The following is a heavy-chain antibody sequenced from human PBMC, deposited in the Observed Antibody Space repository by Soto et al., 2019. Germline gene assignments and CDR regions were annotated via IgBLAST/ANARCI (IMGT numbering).Heavy chain of an antibody. D-gene: IGHD6-19*01. J-gene: IGHJ4*02. CDR2: ILYSGSI. CDR3: ARLGSSGWYQGSYFDY. V-gene: IGHV4-39*01. Sequence: QLQLQESGPGLVKPSETLSLTCTVSGGSITRNNHYWCWIRQSPGKGLEWIGSILYSGSINYNPSLKSLVLISVETSKNQFSLKMSSVTAADTAVYYCARLGSSGWYQGSYFDYWGQGTLVTVSS. CDR1: GGSITRNNHY.